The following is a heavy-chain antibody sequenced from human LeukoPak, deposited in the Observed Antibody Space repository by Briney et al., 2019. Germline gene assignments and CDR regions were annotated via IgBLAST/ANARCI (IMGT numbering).Heavy chain of an antibody. V-gene: IGHV4-30-2*01. D-gene: IGHD5-18*01. CDR2: IYHSGST. J-gene: IGHJ6*03. CDR3: ARAAGYGGRYYYYYMDV. CDR1: GGSISSGGYY. Sequence: SETLSLTCTVSGGSISSGGYYWSWIRQPPGKGLEWIGYIYHSGSTYYNPSLKSRVTISVDTSKNQFSLKLSSVTAADTAVYYCARAAGYGGRYYYYYMDVWGKGTTVTVSS.